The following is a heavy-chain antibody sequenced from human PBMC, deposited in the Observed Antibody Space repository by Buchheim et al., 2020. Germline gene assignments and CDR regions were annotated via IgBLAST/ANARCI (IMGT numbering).Heavy chain of an antibody. V-gene: IGHV1-69*06. CDR3: ARPGPTRTSIAARSYYYYMDV. D-gene: IGHD6-6*01. J-gene: IGHJ6*03. CDR2: IIPIFGTA. Sequence: QVQLVQSGAEVKKPGSSVKVSCKASGGTFSSYAISWVRQAPGQGLEWMGGIIPIFGTANYAQKFQGRVTITADKSTSTAYMELSSLRSEDTAVYYCARPGPTRTSIAARSYYYYMDVWGKGTT. CDR1: GGTFSSYA.